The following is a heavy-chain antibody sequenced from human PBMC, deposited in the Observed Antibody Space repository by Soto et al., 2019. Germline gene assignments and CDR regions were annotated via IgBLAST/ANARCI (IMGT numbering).Heavy chain of an antibody. J-gene: IGHJ6*03. D-gene: IGHD3-10*01. CDR1: GYTFISYD. CDR2: INPSGGST. V-gene: IGHV1-46*03. Sequence: GASVEVCCKASGYTFISYDMHWVRQAPGQRLKWMGIINPSGGSTSYAQKFQGRVTMTRDTSTSTVYMELSSLRSEDTAVYYCASCGRESDYYYCYYMDGWGKGTTVTVS. CDR3: ASCGRESDYYYCYYMDG.